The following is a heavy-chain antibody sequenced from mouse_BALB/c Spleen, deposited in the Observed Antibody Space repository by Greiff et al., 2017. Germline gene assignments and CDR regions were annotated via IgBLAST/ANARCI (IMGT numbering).Heavy chain of an antibody. D-gene: IGHD2-1*01. CDR3: ARSDYYGNYGYWYFDV. Sequence: EVKLMESGPGLVKPSQSLSLTCTVTGYSITSDYAWNWIRQFPGNKLEWMGYISYSGSTSYNPSLKSRISITRDTSKNQFFLQLNSVTTEDTATYYCARSDYYGNYGYWYFDVWGAGTTVTVSS. CDR2: ISYSGST. CDR1: GYSITSDYA. V-gene: IGHV3-2*02. J-gene: IGHJ1*01.